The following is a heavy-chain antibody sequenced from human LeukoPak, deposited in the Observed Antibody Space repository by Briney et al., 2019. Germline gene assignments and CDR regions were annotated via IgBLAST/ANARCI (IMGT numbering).Heavy chain of an antibody. V-gene: IGHV3-23*01. J-gene: IGHJ6*03. CDR2: ISGGGGST. D-gene: IGHD2-15*01. Sequence: GGSLRLSCAASGFTFSSYTMSWVRQAPGKGLEWVSAISGGGGSTYYADSVKGRFTISRDSFKNTLYLQMNSLRAEDTAIYYCAQNGDRGAYCTGGTCYPYFYYYMDVWGKGTTVTI. CDR1: GFTFSSYT. CDR3: AQNGDRGAYCTGGTCYPYFYYYMDV.